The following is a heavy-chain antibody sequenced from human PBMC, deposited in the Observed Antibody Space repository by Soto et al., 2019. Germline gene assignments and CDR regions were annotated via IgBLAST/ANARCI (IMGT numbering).Heavy chain of an antibody. J-gene: IGHJ6*02. CDR2: IIPIFGTA. CDR3: AKADYDFWSGYQERSLLYGMDV. D-gene: IGHD3-3*01. CDR1: GGTFGSYA. V-gene: IGHV1-69*12. Sequence: QVQLVQSGAEVKKPGCSVKVPCKASGGTFGSYAISWVRQAPGQGLEWMGGIIPIFGTANYAQKFQGRVTITADESTSTAYMELSSLRSEDTAVYYCAKADYDFWSGYQERSLLYGMDVWGQGTTVTVSS.